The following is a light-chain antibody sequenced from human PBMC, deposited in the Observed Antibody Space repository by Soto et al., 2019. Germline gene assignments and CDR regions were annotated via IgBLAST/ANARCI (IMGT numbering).Light chain of an antibody. CDR3: QQYENYYT. CDR2: QAS. V-gene: IGKV1-5*03. CDR1: QTINNR. Sequence: DIQMTQSPSTLSASVGDRVTITCRASQTINNRLAWYQLKPGKAPKLLIYQASTLETGAPSRFSGGGSGTEFTLTISSLQPDGFATYSCQQYENYYTFGQGTKVDI. J-gene: IGKJ1*01.